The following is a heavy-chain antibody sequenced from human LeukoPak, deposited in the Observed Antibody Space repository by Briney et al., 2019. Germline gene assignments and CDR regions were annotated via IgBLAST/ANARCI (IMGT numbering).Heavy chain of an antibody. J-gene: IGHJ4*02. V-gene: IGHV3-9*01. CDR3: AKGIVGATTGNYFDY. CDR1: EFTFDDYA. CDR2: ISWNSGSI. Sequence: GGSLRLSCAASEFTFDDYAMHWVRQAPGKGLAWVSGISWNSGSIGYADSVKGRFTISRDNAKNSLYLQMNSLRAEDTALYYCAKGIVGATTGNYFDYWGQGTLVTVSS. D-gene: IGHD1-26*01.